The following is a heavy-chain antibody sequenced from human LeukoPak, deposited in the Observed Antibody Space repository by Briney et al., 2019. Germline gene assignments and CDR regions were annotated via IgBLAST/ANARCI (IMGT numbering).Heavy chain of an antibody. J-gene: IGHJ6*03. D-gene: IGHD5-18*01. CDR3: ACTAYYYYYLDV. V-gene: IGHV3-23*01. Sequence: PGGSLRLSCAASGFTFSSHAMSWVRQAPGEGLEWVSAVSGSGDNTYYADSVKGRFTISRDNSKNTLYLHMSSLRAEDTAVYYCACTAYYYYYLDVWGKGTTATVSS. CDR2: VSGSGDNT. CDR1: GFTFSSHA.